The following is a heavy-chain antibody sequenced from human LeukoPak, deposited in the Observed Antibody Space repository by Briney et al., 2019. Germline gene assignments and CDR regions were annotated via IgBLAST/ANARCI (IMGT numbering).Heavy chain of an antibody. CDR1: GYTFTSYG. Sequence: ASVKVSCKASGYTFTSYGISWVRQAPGQGLEWMGWIGAYNGNTNYAQKLQGRVTMTTDTSTSTAYMELRSLRSDDTAVYYCARDYDILTGSPGDFDYWGQGTLVTVSS. CDR2: IGAYNGNT. D-gene: IGHD3-9*01. CDR3: ARDYDILTGSPGDFDY. J-gene: IGHJ4*02. V-gene: IGHV1-18*01.